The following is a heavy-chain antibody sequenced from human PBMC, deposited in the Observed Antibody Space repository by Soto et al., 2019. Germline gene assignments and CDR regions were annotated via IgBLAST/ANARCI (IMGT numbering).Heavy chain of an antibody. V-gene: IGHV4-61*01. J-gene: IGHJ4*02. D-gene: IGHD6-19*01. CDR3: ARSGGGSGWL. CDR2: IYYSGST. Sequence: SETLSLTCTVSGGSVSSGRFYWSWSRQPPGKGLEWIGYIYYSGSTKYNPSLRSRVTISVDTSKNQFSLKLTSVTAADTALYYCARSGGGSGWLGGQGTLVTVSS. CDR1: GGSVSSGRFY.